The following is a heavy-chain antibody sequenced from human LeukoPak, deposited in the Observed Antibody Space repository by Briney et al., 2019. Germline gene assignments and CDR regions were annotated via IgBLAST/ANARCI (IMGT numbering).Heavy chain of an antibody. CDR1: GYTFTGYY. D-gene: IGHD6-19*01. Sequence: ASVKVSCKASGYTFTGYYMHWVRQAPGQGLEWMGWINPNSGGTNYAQKFQGRVTMTRNTSISTAYMELSSLRSEDTAVYYCARGVNEYEQWLALGENWFDPWGQGTLVTVSS. J-gene: IGHJ5*02. V-gene: IGHV1-2*02. CDR3: ARGVNEYEQWLALGENWFDP. CDR2: INPNSGGT.